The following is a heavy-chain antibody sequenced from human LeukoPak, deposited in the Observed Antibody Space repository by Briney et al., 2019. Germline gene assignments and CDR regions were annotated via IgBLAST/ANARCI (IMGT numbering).Heavy chain of an antibody. CDR2: IIPIFGTA. Sequence: SVKVSCKASVGTYSSYAISWVRQAPGQGLEWMGGIIPIFGTANYARKFQGRVTITADESTSTAYMELSSLRSEDTAVYYCARGASYDFWSGYPNDYWGQGTLVTVSS. J-gene: IGHJ4*02. CDR3: ARGASYDFWSGYPNDY. D-gene: IGHD3-3*01. V-gene: IGHV1-69*13. CDR1: VGTYSSYA.